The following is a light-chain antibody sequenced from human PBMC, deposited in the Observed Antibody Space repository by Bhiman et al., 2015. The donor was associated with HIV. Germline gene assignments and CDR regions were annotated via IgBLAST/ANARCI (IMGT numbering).Light chain of an antibody. CDR3: SSYTSSNTLV. Sequence: QSALTQPASVSGSPGQSITISCTGSSRDVGGYNYVSWYQQHPGKAPKLMIYDVSNRPSGVSNRFSGSKSGNTASLTISGLQAEDESDYYCSSYTSSNTLVFGTGTKVTVL. CDR2: DVS. J-gene: IGLJ1*01. V-gene: IGLV2-14*03. CDR1: SRDVGGYNY.